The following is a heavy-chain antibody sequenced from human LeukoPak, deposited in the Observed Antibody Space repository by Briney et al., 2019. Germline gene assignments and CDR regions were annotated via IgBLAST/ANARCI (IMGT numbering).Heavy chain of an antibody. CDR2: IETDGDQK. CDR1: GFTFSDYW. D-gene: IGHD3-10*01. V-gene: IGHV3-7*01. J-gene: IGHJ4*02. Sequence: GGSLRLSCVASGFTFSDYWMSWVRQAPGRGLEWVANIETDGDQKNYVDSVKGRFAISRDNARNSLYLQMNSLRDEDTAVYYCARDIPSWFYTPDYLGRGTLVTVSS. CDR3: ARDIPSWFYTPDY.